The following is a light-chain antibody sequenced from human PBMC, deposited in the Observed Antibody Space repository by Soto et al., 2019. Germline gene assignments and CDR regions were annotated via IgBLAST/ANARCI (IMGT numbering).Light chain of an antibody. CDR2: AAS. V-gene: IGKV1-39*01. J-gene: IGKJ1*01. Sequence: DIQMTQSPSSLSASVEDRVIITCRASQSISNHLNWYQQKPGKAPKLLIVAASSLQSGVPSRFSGSRSGPDFTLTISSLQPEDFATYYCQQSYSSPPTFGQGTKVEIK. CDR3: QQSYSSPPT. CDR1: QSISNH.